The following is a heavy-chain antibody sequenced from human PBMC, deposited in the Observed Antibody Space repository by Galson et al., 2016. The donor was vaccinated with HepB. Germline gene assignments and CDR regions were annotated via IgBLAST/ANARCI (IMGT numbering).Heavy chain of an antibody. CDR1: GDSVSGNGAAA. V-gene: IGHV6-1*01. CDR3: ARGTRNAFDY. D-gene: IGHD1-14*01. J-gene: IGHJ4*02. CDR2: TYYRSKWYY. Sequence: CAISGDSVSGNGAAAWNWFRQPPSRGLEWLGRTYYRSKWYYEYALSVTSRITISPDTSKNQFSLQLNSVTPEDAAVYFCARGTRNAFDYWGQGTLVTVSS.